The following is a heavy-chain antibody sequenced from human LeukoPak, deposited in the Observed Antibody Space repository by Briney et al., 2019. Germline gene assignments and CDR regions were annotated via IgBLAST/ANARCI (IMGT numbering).Heavy chain of an antibody. J-gene: IGHJ4*02. D-gene: IGHD5-24*01. Sequence: GGSLRLSCAASGFTFSSDAMSWVRQAPGKGLEWVSAISGSGGSTYYADSVKGRFTISRDNSKNTLYLQMNSLRAEDTAVYYCAKDQEMALLHGFDYWGQGTLVTVSS. CDR2: ISGSGGST. CDR1: GFTFSSDA. V-gene: IGHV3-23*01. CDR3: AKDQEMALLHGFDY.